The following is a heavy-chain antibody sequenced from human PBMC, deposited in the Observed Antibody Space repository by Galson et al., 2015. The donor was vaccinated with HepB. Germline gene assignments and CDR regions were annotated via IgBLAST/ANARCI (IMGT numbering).Heavy chain of an antibody. V-gene: IGHV3-23*01. J-gene: IGHJ4*02. CDR2: ISGSGGST. CDR3: AKDHPWRGEPTASGGRYFDY. Sequence: SLRLSCAASGFTFSSYAMSWVRQAPGKGLEWVSAISGSGGSTYYADSVKGRFTISRDNSKNTLYLQMNSLRAEDTAVYYCAKDHPWRGEPTASGGRYFDYWGQGTLVTVSS. D-gene: IGHD6-19*01. CDR1: GFTFSSYA.